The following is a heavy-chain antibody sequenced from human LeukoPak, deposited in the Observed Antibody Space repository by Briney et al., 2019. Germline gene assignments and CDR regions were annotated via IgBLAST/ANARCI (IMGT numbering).Heavy chain of an antibody. Sequence: ASVKVSCKASGGTFSSYAISWVRQAPGQGLEWMGGIIPIFGTANYAQKFQGRVTITADGSTSTAYMELSSLRSEDTAVYYCARSGYSSGWYRLNYLDYWGQGTLVTVSS. D-gene: IGHD6-19*01. J-gene: IGHJ4*02. CDR2: IIPIFGTA. CDR1: GGTFSSYA. V-gene: IGHV1-69*01. CDR3: ARSGYSSGWYRLNYLDY.